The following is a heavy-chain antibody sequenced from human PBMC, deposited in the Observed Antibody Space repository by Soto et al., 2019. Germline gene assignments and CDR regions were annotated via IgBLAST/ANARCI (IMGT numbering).Heavy chain of an antibody. J-gene: IGHJ5*02. CDR3: ARGSWSTFSS. Sequence: PSQTLSLTCAVSGARVSSNNFAWNLLRQSPWTGLEWLGRTYYRSKWYNEYAVSVRSRITINLDTSTNQLSPQLNAVTTEDTADHYGARGSWSTFSSWGRGGQVTVSS. CDR2: TYYRSKWYN. D-gene: IGHD3-10*01. V-gene: IGHV6-1*01. CDR1: GARVSSNNFA.